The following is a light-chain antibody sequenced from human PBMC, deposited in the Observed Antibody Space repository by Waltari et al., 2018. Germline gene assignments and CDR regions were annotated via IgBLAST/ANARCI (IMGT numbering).Light chain of an antibody. CDR3: SSYTTSSTWV. Sequence: QSALTQAAPVSGSPGQTITISCSGSMNDIGSYDFVSWFRQHPGKAPKLFHDDVRNRPWGISNRFTGSKSGYTASLTISGLQAEGEAEYYCSSYTTSSTWVFGGGTIVTVL. J-gene: IGLJ3*02. V-gene: IGLV2-14*03. CDR1: MNDIGSYDF. CDR2: DVR.